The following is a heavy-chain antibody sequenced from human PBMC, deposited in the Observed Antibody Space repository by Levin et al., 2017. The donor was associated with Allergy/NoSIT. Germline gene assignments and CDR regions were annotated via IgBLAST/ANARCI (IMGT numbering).Heavy chain of an antibody. CDR2: IYYSGST. V-gene: IGHV4-59*08. Sequence: SETLSLTCTVSGGSISSYYWSWIRQPPGKGLEWIGYIYYSGSTNYNPSLKSRVTISVDTSKNQFSLKLSSVTAADTAVYYCARHCWGGSYSNYGDDAFDIWGQGTMVTVSS. J-gene: IGHJ3*02. CDR3: ARHCWGGSYSNYGDDAFDI. D-gene: IGHD1-26*01. CDR1: GGSISSYY.